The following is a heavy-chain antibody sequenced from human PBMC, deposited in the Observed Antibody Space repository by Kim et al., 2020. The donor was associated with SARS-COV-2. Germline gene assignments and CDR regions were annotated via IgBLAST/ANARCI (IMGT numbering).Heavy chain of an antibody. Sequence: ASVKVSCKASGYTFTSYYIHWVRHAPGQGLEWVGIINPSGGRPTYTQKFQGRITMTRDTSTSTVFMELSSLTSEDTAVYYCARGAGSGSYYSPWGQGTLVTVYS. D-gene: IGHD3-10*01. J-gene: IGHJ5*02. CDR2: INPSGGRP. CDR1: GYTFTSYY. CDR3: ARGAGSGSYYSP. V-gene: IGHV1-46*01.